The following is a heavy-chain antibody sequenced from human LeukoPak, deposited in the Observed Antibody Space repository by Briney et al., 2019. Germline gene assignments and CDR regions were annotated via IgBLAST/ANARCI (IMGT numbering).Heavy chain of an antibody. J-gene: IGHJ3*02. V-gene: IGHV4-4*07. CDR2: IYTSGST. D-gene: IGHD2-8*01. CDR3: ARRRGYCTNGVCYWHAFDI. CDR1: GGSISSYY. Sequence: PSETLSLTCTVSGGSISSYYWSWIRQPAGKGLEWIGRIYTSGSTNYNPSLKSRVTMSVDTSKNQFSPKLSSVTAADTAVYYCARRRGYCTNGVCYWHAFDIWGQGTMVTVSS.